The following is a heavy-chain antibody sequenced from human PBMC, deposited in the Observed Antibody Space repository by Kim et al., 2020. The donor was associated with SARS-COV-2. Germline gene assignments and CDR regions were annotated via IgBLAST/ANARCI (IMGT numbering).Heavy chain of an antibody. CDR2: GSEK. D-gene: IGHD6-6*01. J-gene: IGHJ4*02. V-gene: IGHV3-7*01. CDR3: ARGISSSH. Sequence: GSEKIYVDSVKGRFTISRDNGKNSLYLQVNSLRAEDTAVYYCARGISSSHWGQGTLVTVSS.